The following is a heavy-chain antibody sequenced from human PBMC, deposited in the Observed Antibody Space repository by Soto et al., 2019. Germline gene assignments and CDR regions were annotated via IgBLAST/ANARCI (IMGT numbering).Heavy chain of an antibody. Sequence: ASVKVSCKASGYFFLSNDITWVRQAPGQGLEWMGWINCNSGDTAYAQRFQGRVSMTRNTSISTAYMELRSLTYEDTAIYYCARDSTSPDYWGPGTLVTVSS. CDR3: ARDSTSPDY. CDR1: GYFFLSND. J-gene: IGHJ4*02. CDR2: INCNSGDT. D-gene: IGHD2-2*01. V-gene: IGHV1-8*01.